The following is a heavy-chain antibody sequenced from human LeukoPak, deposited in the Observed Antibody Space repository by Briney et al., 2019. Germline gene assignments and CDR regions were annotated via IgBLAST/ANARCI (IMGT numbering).Heavy chain of an antibody. D-gene: IGHD2-2*01. J-gene: IGHJ4*02. V-gene: IGHV3-21*01. CDR3: ASGSTSLEYFDY. Sequence: GGSLTLSCAASGFIFSHYTMNWVRQATGKGLEWVSSIISSSIYKYYADSVKGRFTISRDNAKNSLYLQMNSLRAEDTAVYYCASGSTSLEYFDYWGQGTLVTVSS. CDR1: GFIFSHYT. CDR2: IISSSIYK.